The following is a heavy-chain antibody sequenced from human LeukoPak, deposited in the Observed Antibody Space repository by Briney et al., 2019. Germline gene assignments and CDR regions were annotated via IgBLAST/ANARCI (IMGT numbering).Heavy chain of an antibody. V-gene: IGHV3-11*01. J-gene: IGHJ4*02. CDR3: ARDPEYSSLSMYYFDY. CDR2: ISSSGSTI. CDR1: GFTFSDYY. Sequence: GGSLRLSCAASGFTFSDYYMSWIRQAPGKELEWVSYISSSGSTIYYADSVKGRFTISRDNAKNSLYLQMNSLRAEDTAVYYCARDPEYSSLSMYYFDYWGQGTLVTVSS. D-gene: IGHD6-6*01.